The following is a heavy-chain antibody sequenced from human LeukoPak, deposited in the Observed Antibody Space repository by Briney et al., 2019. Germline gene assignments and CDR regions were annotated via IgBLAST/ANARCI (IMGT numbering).Heavy chain of an antibody. CDR3: AKEGRSLQTY. D-gene: IGHD5-24*01. J-gene: IGHJ4*02. V-gene: IGHV3-7*03. Sequence: GGSLRLSCAASGFMFSSNWMSWVRLAPGKGLEWVANIKEDGTETYYVNSVKGRFTISRDNAKNSLYLQMNSLRVEDTAVYYCAKEGRSLQTYWGQGTLVTVSP. CDR2: IKEDGTET. CDR1: GFMFSSNW.